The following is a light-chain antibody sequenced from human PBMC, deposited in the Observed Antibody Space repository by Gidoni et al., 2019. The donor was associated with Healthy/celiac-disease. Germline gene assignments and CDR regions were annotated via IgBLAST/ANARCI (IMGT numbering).Light chain of an antibody. CDR1: QSVLYSSNNKNY. V-gene: IGKV4-1*01. J-gene: IGKJ1*01. CDR2: WAS. Sequence: DIVMTQSPDSLAVSLGERATINCKSSQSVLYSSNNKNYLAWYQQQPGQPPKLLIYWASTRESGVPDRFSGSGSGTDFTLTISSLQAEDVAVYYCQQYYRTPRGWTFGQGTKVKIK. CDR3: QQYYRTPRGWT.